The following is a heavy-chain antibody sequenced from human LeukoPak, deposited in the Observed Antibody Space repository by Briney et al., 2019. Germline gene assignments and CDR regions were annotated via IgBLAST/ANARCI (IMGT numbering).Heavy chain of an antibody. CDR1: GFTVSSNY. CDR3: ARGNEVTSLDY. J-gene: IGHJ4*02. Sequence: GGSLRLSCAASGFTVSSNYMSWVRQAQEKGLEWVSVIYSGVSTYYADSVKGRFTISRDNSKNTLYLQMNSLRAEDTAVYYCARGNEVTSLDYWGQGTLVTVSS. D-gene: IGHD2-21*02. CDR2: IYSGVST. V-gene: IGHV3-53*01.